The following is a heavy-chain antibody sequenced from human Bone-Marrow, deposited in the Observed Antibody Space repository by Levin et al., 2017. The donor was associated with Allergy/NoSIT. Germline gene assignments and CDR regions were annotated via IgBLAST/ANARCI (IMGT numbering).Heavy chain of an antibody. V-gene: IGHV4-61*01. Sequence: PSQTLSLTCKVSGGSVNTNTHYWSWIRRAPGKGLELIGYIYYSGSTNYNPSLKSRVTISIDKSRNQFSLKLKSVTAADTAVYYCARDGGAYYDILTGYGYFDYWGQGMLVTVSS. CDR2: IYYSGST. J-gene: IGHJ4*02. CDR3: ARDGGAYYDILTGYGYFDY. CDR1: GGSVNTNTHY. D-gene: IGHD3-9*01.